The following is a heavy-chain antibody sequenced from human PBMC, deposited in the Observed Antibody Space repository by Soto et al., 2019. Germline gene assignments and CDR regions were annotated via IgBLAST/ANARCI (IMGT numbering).Heavy chain of an antibody. V-gene: IGHV3-23*01. CDR3: AKNMYYEAAIEF. Sequence: GGSLRLSCAASGFTFSTYAMNWVRQAPGKGLEWVSSVSGSSGSTFYADSVKGPFTVSRDNSKNTLFLQMNSLRAEDTAVNYFAKNMYYEAAIEFWGQGTLVTVSS. J-gene: IGHJ4*03. CDR2: VSGSSGST. D-gene: IGHD2-8*01. CDR1: GFTFSTYA.